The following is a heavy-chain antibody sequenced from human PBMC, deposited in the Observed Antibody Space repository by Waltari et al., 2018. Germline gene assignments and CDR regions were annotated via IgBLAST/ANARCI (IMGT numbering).Heavy chain of an antibody. Sequence: QVQLQESGPGLVKPSETLSLTCTVSGYSISSGYYWGWIRQPPGKGLEWIGSIYHSGSTYYNPSLKSRVTISVDTSKNQFSLKLSSVTAADTAVYYCARCSSGWFDYYYYMDVWGKGTTVTVSS. D-gene: IGHD3-22*01. CDR3: ARCSSGWFDYYYYMDV. V-gene: IGHV4-38-2*02. CDR2: IYHSGST. J-gene: IGHJ6*03. CDR1: GYSISSGYY.